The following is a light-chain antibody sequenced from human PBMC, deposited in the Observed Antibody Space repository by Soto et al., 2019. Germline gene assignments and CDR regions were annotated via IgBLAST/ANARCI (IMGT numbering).Light chain of an antibody. CDR1: RSDVGGYNY. V-gene: IGLV2-14*01. CDR2: DVS. Sequence: QSALTQPASVSGSPGQSITISCTGTRSDVGGYNYVSWYKQRPGKALKLVIYDVSHRPSGVSNRFFGSKSGNTASLIISGLQAEDEADYYCFSYSTSRARIFGGGTQLTVL. CDR3: FSYSTSRARI. J-gene: IGLJ2*01.